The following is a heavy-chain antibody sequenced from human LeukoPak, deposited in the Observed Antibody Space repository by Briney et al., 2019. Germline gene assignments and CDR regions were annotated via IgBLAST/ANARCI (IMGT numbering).Heavy chain of an antibody. CDR3: ARDLAAAGSSDY. Sequence: ASVKVSCKASGYTFTSYAMHWVRQAPGQRLEWMGWINAGNGNTKYSQKFQGRVTITRDTSASTAYMELSSLRSEDTAVYYCARDLAAAGSSDYWGQGTLVTVSS. V-gene: IGHV1-3*01. J-gene: IGHJ4*02. D-gene: IGHD6-13*01. CDR1: GYTFTSYA. CDR2: INAGNGNT.